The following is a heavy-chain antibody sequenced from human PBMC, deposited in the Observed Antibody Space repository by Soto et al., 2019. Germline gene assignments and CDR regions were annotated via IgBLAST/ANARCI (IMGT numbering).Heavy chain of an antibody. CDR3: ARASGIVVFIDY. CDR1: GGSISSGGYY. Sequence: QVQLQESGPGLVKPSQTLSLTCTVSGGSISSGGYYWNWIRQHPGKGLEWIGYIYYSGTSYYNPSLRRRVTISVDTSTNQFSLKLCSVTAADPAVYYCARASGIVVFIDYWGLGTLVTVSS. J-gene: IGHJ4*02. D-gene: IGHD2-2*01. CDR2: IYYSGTS. V-gene: IGHV4-31*03.